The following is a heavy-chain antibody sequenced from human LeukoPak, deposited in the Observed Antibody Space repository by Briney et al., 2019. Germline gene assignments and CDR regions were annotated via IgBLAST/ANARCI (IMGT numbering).Heavy chain of an antibody. CDR1: GFTFSTYA. CDR3: ARRGGIHLDYFDY. CDR2: ISGSGGST. V-gene: IGHV3-23*01. J-gene: IGHJ4*02. Sequence: PGGSLILSCAASGFTFSTYAMSWVRQAPGKGLEWVSTISGSGGSTYYADSVKGRFTISRDNSKNTLYLQMNSLRAEDTAVYYCARRGGIHLDYFDYWGQGTLVTVSS. D-gene: IGHD3-16*01.